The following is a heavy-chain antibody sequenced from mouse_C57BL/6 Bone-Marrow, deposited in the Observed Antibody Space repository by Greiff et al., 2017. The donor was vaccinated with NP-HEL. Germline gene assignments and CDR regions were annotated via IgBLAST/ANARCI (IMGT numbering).Heavy chain of an antibody. CDR3: TFNWDFDY. J-gene: IGHJ2*01. Sequence: EVQLQESGAELVRPGASVKLSCTASGFNIKDDYMHWVKQRPEQGLEWIGWIDPENGDTEYASKFQGKATITADTSSNTAYLKLSSLTSEDTAVYYCTFNWDFDYWGQGTTLTVSS. D-gene: IGHD4-1*02. V-gene: IGHV14-4*01. CDR1: GFNIKDDY. CDR2: IDPENGDT.